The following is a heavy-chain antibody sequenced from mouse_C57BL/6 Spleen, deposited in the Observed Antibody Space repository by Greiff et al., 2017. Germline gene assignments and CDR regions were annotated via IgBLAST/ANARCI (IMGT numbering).Heavy chain of an antibody. CDR2: IYPGSGNT. CDR3: AREEAYYSNSYYARDY. CDR1: GYTFTDYY. V-gene: IGHV1-76*01. D-gene: IGHD2-5*01. Sequence: QVQLKQSGAELVRPGASVKLSCKASGYTFTDYYINWVKQRPGQGLEWIARIYPGSGNTYYNEKFKGKATLTAEKSSSTAYMQLSSLTSEDSAVYFCAREEAYYSNSYYARDYWGQGTSVTVSS. J-gene: IGHJ4*01.